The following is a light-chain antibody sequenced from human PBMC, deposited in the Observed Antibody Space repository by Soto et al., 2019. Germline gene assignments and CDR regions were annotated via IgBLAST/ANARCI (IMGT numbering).Light chain of an antibody. V-gene: IGKV3-15*01. CDR2: DAS. Sequence: EIVMTQSPATLSVSPGERATLSCRASQSVSSNLAWYQQRPGQAPRLLIYDASTRATAIPARFSGSGSGTEFTLTISSLQSEDFAVYYCQQYDNWPLYTFGQGTKLEIK. CDR1: QSVSSN. CDR3: QQYDNWPLYT. J-gene: IGKJ2*01.